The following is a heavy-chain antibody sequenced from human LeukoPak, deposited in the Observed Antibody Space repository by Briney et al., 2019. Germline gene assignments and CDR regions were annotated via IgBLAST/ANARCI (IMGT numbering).Heavy chain of an antibody. CDR3: ATSTVAKYDY. CDR2: ISGSGDST. J-gene: IGHJ4*02. D-gene: IGHD4-11*01. CDR1: GFTFINYA. Sequence: TGGSLRLSCAASGFTFINYAMTWVRQAPGKGLEWVSAISGSGDSTFNADSVKGRFTISRDNSKNTLYLQTNSLRAEDTALYYCATSTVAKYDYWGQGTLVAVSS. V-gene: IGHV3-23*01.